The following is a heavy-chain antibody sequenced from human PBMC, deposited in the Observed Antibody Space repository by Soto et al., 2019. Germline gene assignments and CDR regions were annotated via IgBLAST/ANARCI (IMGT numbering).Heavy chain of an antibody. D-gene: IGHD3-9*01. Sequence: SGPTLVNPTQTLTLTCTFSGFSLNTNGVGVGWIRQPPGKALEWLALIYWDDDKRYSPSLKSRLTITKDTSRNQVVLTMTNMDPMDTATYYCAHKGPEDWPLDYWGQGTLVTVSS. CDR3: AHKGPEDWPLDY. J-gene: IGHJ4*02. CDR2: IYWDDDK. CDR1: GFSLNTNGVG. V-gene: IGHV2-5*02.